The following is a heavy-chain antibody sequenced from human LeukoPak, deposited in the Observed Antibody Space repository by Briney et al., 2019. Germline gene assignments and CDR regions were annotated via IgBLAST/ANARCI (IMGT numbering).Heavy chain of an antibody. CDR3: ARNPPITIFGVVTYWYFDL. D-gene: IGHD3-3*01. J-gene: IGHJ2*01. CDR2: IYYSGST. V-gene: IGHV4-39*01. CDR1: GGSISSSSYY. Sequence: SETLSLTCTVSGGSISSSSYYWGWIRQPPGRGRGGLGVIYYSGSTYYNPSLKSRVTISVDTSKNQFSLKLSSVTAADTAVYYCARNPPITIFGVVTYWYFDLWGRGTLVTVSS.